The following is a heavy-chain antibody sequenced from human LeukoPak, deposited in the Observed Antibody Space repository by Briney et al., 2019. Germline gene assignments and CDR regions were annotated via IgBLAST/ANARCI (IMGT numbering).Heavy chain of an antibody. V-gene: IGHV3-33*06. Sequence: GGSLRLSCAASGFTFSSYGMHWVRQAPGKGLEWVAVIWYDGSNKYYADPVKGRFTISRDNSKNTLYLQMNSLRAEDTAVYYCAKDASSWNDVFNYYYYMDVWGKGTTVTVSS. CDR1: GFTFSSYG. CDR3: AKDASSWNDVFNYYYYMDV. J-gene: IGHJ6*03. D-gene: IGHD1-1*01. CDR2: IWYDGSNK.